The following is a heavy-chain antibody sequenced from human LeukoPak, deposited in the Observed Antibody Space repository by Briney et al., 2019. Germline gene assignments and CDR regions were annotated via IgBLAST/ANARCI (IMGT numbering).Heavy chain of an antibody. CDR3: AGTYKYYYYYYMDV. CDR2: IYNSGST. CDR1: GGSISSYS. Sequence: SETLSLTCTVSGGSISSYSWSWIRQPPGKGLEWIGYIYNSGSTNYNPSLKSRVTISVDTSKNQFSLKLSSVTAADTAVYYCAGTYKYYYYYYMDVWGKGTTVTISS. V-gene: IGHV4-59*01. D-gene: IGHD1-14*01. J-gene: IGHJ6*03.